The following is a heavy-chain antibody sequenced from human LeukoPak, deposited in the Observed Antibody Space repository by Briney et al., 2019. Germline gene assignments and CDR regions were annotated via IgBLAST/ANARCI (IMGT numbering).Heavy chain of an antibody. J-gene: IGHJ4*02. D-gene: IGHD3-9*01. CDR3: ATGLHVLRYFVPFDY. CDR2: INAGNGNT. Sequence: ASVKVSCKTSGFTFTSYAMHWVRQAPGQSLEWMGWINAGNGNTKYAQKFQGRVTMTEDTSTDTAYMELSSLRSEDTAVYYCATGLHVLRYFVPFDYWGQGTLVTVSS. V-gene: IGHV1-3*01. CDR1: GFTFTSYA.